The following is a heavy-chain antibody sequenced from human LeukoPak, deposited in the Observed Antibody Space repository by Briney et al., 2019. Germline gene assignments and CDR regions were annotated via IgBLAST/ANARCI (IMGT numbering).Heavy chain of an antibody. D-gene: IGHD3-10*01. CDR1: GGSISSSSYY. V-gene: IGHV4-39*07. Sequence: SETLSLTCTVSGGSISSSSYYWGWIRQPPGKGLEWIGSIYYSGSTYYNPSLKSRVTISVDTSKNQFSLKLSSVTAADTAVYYCARGMRLGDFDYWGQGALVTVSS. J-gene: IGHJ4*02. CDR3: ARGMRLGDFDY. CDR2: IYYSGST.